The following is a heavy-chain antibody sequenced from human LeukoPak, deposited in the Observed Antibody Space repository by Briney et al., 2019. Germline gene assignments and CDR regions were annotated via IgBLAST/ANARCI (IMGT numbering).Heavy chain of an antibody. Sequence: SETLSLTCTVSGGYIGSFYWSWIRQPPGKGLEWIGNIYSSGSTNYNPSLKSRVTISVDTSKNQFSLRLTSVTAADTAVYYCARASVLLSADFWGQGTLVTVSS. D-gene: IGHD3-10*01. J-gene: IGHJ4*02. CDR2: IYSSGST. CDR1: GGYIGSFY. V-gene: IGHV4-59*01. CDR3: ARASVLLSADF.